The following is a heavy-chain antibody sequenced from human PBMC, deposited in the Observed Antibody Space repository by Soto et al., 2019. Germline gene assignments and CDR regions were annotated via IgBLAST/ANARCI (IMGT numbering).Heavy chain of an antibody. CDR2: IYYSGST. CDR1: GGSISSSSYY. Sequence: QLQLQESGPGLVKPSETLSLTCTVSGGSISSSSYYWGWIRQPPGKGLEWIGSIYYSGSTYYNPSLKSRVTISVDTSKNQFSLKLSSVTAADTAVYYCASYSSSGWYTWHEYFQHWGQGTLVTVSS. D-gene: IGHD6-19*01. V-gene: IGHV4-39*01. CDR3: ASYSSSGWYTWHEYFQH. J-gene: IGHJ1*01.